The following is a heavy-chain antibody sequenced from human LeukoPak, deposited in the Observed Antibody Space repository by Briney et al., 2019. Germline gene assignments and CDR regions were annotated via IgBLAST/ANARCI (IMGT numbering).Heavy chain of an antibody. CDR2: IYYSGST. D-gene: IGHD6-13*01. V-gene: IGHV4-61*01. CDR1: GGSISSSSYY. Sequence: SETLSLTCTASGGSISSSSYYWSWIRQPPGKGLEWIGYIYYSGSTNYNPSLKSRVTISVDTSKNQFSLKLSSVTAADTAVYYCARDRDIAAAGPFYYGMDVWGQGTTVTVSS. CDR3: ARDRDIAAAGPFYYGMDV. J-gene: IGHJ6*02.